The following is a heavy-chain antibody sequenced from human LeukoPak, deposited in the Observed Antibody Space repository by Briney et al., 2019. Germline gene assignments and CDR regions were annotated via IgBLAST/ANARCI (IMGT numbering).Heavy chain of an antibody. J-gene: IGHJ6*02. Sequence: GGSLRLSCAASGFTFSNYSMNWVRQAPGKGLEWVSFISSRSSTIYYADSVKGRFTISRDNAKDSLSLQMNSLRDEDTAVYYCARLRDTSIAHSYYVLDVWGQGTTVTVSS. CDR1: GFTFSNYS. D-gene: IGHD5-12*01. CDR2: ISSRSSTI. V-gene: IGHV3-48*02. CDR3: ARLRDTSIAHSYYVLDV.